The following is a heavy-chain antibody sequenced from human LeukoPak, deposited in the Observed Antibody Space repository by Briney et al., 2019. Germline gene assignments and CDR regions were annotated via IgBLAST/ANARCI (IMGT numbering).Heavy chain of an antibody. CDR2: IIPIFGTA. CDR1: GGTFSSYA. Sequence: ASVKVSCKASGGTFSSYAIGWVRQAPGQGLEWMGGIIPIFGTANYAQKFRGRVTITADESTSTAYMELSSLRSEDTAVYYCARDVYYYGSGSYYIGWFDPWGQGTLVTVSS. J-gene: IGHJ5*02. D-gene: IGHD3-10*01. V-gene: IGHV1-69*13. CDR3: ARDVYYYGSGSYYIGWFDP.